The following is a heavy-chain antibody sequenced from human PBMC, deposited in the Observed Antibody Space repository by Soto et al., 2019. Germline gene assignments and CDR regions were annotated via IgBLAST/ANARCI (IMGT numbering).Heavy chain of an antibody. V-gene: IGHV3-53*01. CDR2: IYSSGTT. D-gene: IGHD7-27*01. CDR1: GFTVSSNY. CDR3: ARVWGIENAFDI. J-gene: IGHJ3*02. Sequence: EVQLVESGGGLIQPGGSLRLSCAVSGFTVSSNYMSWVRQAPGKGLEWVSIIYSSGTTYYADSVKGRLTISRDNSKNTLYLQMNSLRAEDTAVDYCARVWGIENAFDIWGQGTMVTVSS.